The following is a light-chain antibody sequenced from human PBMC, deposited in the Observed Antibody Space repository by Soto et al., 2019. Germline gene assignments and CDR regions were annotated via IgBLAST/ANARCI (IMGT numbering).Light chain of an antibody. CDR2: GAS. Sequence: DIVLTQSPGTLSLSPWERDTLSCRASQSVSSNLAWYQQKPGQAPRLLIYGASTRATGIPARFSGSGSGTEFTLTISSLQSEDFAVYYCQKYNNWPQTFGQGTKVDIK. J-gene: IGKJ1*01. CDR1: QSVSSN. CDR3: QKYNNWPQT. V-gene: IGKV3-15*01.